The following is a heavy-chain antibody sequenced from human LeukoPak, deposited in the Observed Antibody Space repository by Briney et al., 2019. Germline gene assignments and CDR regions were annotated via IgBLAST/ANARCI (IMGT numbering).Heavy chain of an antibody. Sequence: GGSLRPSCAASGFTFSSYAMSWVRQAPGKGLEWVSAIGGSSGSTYYADSVKGRFTISRDNSKNTLYLQMNSLRAEDTAVYYCAKGLICSSTSCSSGRYFDLWGRGTLVTVSS. J-gene: IGHJ2*01. CDR3: AKGLICSSTSCSSGRYFDL. V-gene: IGHV3-23*01. CDR2: IGGSSGST. D-gene: IGHD2-2*01. CDR1: GFTFSSYA.